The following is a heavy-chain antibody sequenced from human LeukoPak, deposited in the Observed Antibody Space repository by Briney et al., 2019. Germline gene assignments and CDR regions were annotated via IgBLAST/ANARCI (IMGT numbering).Heavy chain of an antibody. Sequence: GGSLSLSCAASGFTVSTNYMSWVRQAPGKGLEWVSVIYSGGSIYYADSAKGRFTISRHNSENSLYLQMSSLRADDTAVYYCARFRGSRFFDVWVQGTMVTVSS. D-gene: IGHD6-13*01. CDR2: IYSGGSI. CDR1: GFTVSTNY. CDR3: ARFRGSRFFDV. J-gene: IGHJ3*01. V-gene: IGHV3-53*01.